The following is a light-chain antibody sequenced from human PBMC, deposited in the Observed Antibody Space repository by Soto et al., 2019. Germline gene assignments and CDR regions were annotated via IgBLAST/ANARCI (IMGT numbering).Light chain of an antibody. Sequence: EIVLTQSPVALSLSPGERATLSCRASQSVSSTLLTWYQQKPGQAPRLLIYGVSSRATGIPDRFSGSGSGTDCTLTISRLEPEDFAGYFCQHYGESSWTFGQGTRVEIK. CDR1: QSVSSTL. CDR3: QHYGESSWT. V-gene: IGKV3-20*01. J-gene: IGKJ1*01. CDR2: GVS.